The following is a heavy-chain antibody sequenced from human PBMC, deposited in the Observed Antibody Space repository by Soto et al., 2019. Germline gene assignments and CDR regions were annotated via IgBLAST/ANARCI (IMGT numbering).Heavy chain of an antibody. Sequence: GGSLRLSCAASGFTFSSYWMHWVRQAPGKGLVWVSRINSDGSSTSYADSVKGRFTISRDNAKNTLHLQMNSLRADDTAIYYCAVPPGIEVTGPDYWGQGTLVTVSS. D-gene: IGHD6-19*01. CDR1: GFTFSSYW. J-gene: IGHJ4*02. CDR2: INSDGSST. CDR3: AVPPGIEVTGPDY. V-gene: IGHV3-74*01.